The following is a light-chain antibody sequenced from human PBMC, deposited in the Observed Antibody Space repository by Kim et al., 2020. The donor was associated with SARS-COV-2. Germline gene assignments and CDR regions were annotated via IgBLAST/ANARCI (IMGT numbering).Light chain of an antibody. CDR1: ELGDKY. J-gene: IGLJ2*01. Sequence: SYELTQPPSVSVSPGQTASITCSGDELGDKYVFWYQQKPGQSPLLVIYQDTKWPSGIPERFSASNSGNTATLTISGTQATDEADYYCQAWDSGTAVVFGGGTQLTVL. V-gene: IGLV3-1*01. CDR3: QAWDSGTAVV. CDR2: QDT.